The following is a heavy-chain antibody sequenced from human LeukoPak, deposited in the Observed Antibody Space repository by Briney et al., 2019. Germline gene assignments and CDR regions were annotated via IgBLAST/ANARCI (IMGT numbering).Heavy chain of an antibody. CDR1: GYTFTTFW. D-gene: IGHD5-18*01. V-gene: IGHV5-51*01. J-gene: IGHJ4*02. Sequence: GESLKISCKVSGYTFTTFWIVWVRQMPGKGLEWMGIIYPGDSDTRYSPSFQGQVTISADKSISTAYLQWSSLKASDTTVYYCARQRYSYGSIDYWGQGTLVTVSS. CDR2: IYPGDSDT. CDR3: ARQRYSYGSIDY.